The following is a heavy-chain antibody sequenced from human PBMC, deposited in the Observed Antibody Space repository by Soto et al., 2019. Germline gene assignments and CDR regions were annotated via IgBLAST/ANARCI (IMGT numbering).Heavy chain of an antibody. CDR3: AMPASYDVAGRSIYF. CDR1: GYSFTIYY. V-gene: IGHV1-46*03. D-gene: IGHD6-19*01. CDR2: INPSGGST. J-gene: IGHJ4*02. Sequence: ASVKVSCKASGYSFTIYYMHWVLQAPGQGLEWMGIINPSGGSTSYAQKFQGRVTMTRDTSTSTVYMELSSLRSEDTAVYYCAMPASYDVAGRSIYFWGQVTRVTVSS.